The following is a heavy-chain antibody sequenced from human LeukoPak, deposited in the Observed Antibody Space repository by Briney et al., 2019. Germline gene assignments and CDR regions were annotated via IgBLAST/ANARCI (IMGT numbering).Heavy chain of an antibody. CDR1: GGSISSYY. CDR2: IYYSGST. Sequence: SETLSLTCTVSGGSISSYYWSWIRQPPGKGLEWIGYIYYSGSTNYNPSLKSRVTMSVDTSKNQFSLKLSSVTAADTAVYYCARGRSGYCSSTSCKGGAFDIWGQGTMVTVSS. D-gene: IGHD2-2*01. J-gene: IGHJ3*02. CDR3: ARGRSGYCSSTSCKGGAFDI. V-gene: IGHV4-59*12.